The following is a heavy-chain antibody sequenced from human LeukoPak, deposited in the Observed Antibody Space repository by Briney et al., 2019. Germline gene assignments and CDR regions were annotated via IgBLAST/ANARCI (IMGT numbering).Heavy chain of an antibody. CDR2: IKQDGSDK. CDR1: GFTFSNHY. D-gene: IGHD1-26*01. J-gene: IGHJ4*02. CDR3: ASGAQSDY. V-gene: IGHV3-7*02. Sequence: GGSLRLSCAASGFTFSNHYMSWVRQAPGKGLEWVANIKQDGSDKYYVDSVKGRFTISRDNTRNSLYLQMNSLRAEDTAVYYCASGAQSDYWGQGTLVTVSS.